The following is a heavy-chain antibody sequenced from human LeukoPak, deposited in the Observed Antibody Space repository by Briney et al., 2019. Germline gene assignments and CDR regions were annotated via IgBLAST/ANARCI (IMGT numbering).Heavy chain of an antibody. CDR1: GFTSSSYA. CDR2: ISSNGGST. J-gene: IGHJ4*02. CDR3: ASGDCSSTSCYTFYY. Sequence: GGSLRLSCAASGFTSSSYAMHWVRQAPGKGLEYVSAISSNGGSTYYANSVKGRFTISRDNSKNTLYLQMGSLRAEDMAVYYCASGDCSSTSCYTFYYWGQGTLVTVSS. V-gene: IGHV3-64*01. D-gene: IGHD2-2*02.